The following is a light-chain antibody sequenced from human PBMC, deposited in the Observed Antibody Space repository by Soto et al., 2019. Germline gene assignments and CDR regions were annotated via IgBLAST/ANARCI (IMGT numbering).Light chain of an antibody. CDR3: SSYTTVSTYV. CDR1: SSDVGGYNY. CDR2: DVR. V-gene: IGLV2-14*01. J-gene: IGLJ1*01. Sequence: QSALTQPASASGAPGQSITISCTGTSSDVGGYNYVSWYQQHPGKAPKLMIYDVRNRPSGVSNRFSGSKSVNTASLTISGLQAEDEADYYCSSYTTVSTYVFGTGTKVTVL.